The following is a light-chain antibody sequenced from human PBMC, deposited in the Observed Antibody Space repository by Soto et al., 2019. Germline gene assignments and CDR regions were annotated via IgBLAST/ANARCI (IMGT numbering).Light chain of an antibody. CDR1: EGIVNY. CDR3: QQLFRYPLA. J-gene: IGKJ5*01. Sequence: IQLTQSPSSLSASVGDRVTITCRASEGIVNYLAWYQQQPGKAPKLLIYGASTLQGGVPSRFTGSGSGTDVTLTINSLQPEDLATYHVQQLFRYPLAFGQGTRLEMK. CDR2: GAS. V-gene: IGKV1-9*01.